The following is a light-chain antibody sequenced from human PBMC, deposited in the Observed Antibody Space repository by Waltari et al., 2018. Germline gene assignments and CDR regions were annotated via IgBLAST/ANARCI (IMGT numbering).Light chain of an antibody. V-gene: IGLV2-11*01. CDR2: DVT. CDR3: SSFAGDYSIL. Sequence: QSALTQPRSVSGSPGQSVTISCTGTSSDVGRYNFVSWYQQHPGKAPKVIIYDVTKRPLGDPDRFSGSKSGNTASRTISGLQAEDEADYHCSSFAGDYSILFGGGTKLTVL. CDR1: SSDVGRYNF. J-gene: IGLJ2*01.